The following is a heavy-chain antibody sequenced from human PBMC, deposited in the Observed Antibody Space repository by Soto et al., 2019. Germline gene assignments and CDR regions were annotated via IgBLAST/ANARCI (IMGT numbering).Heavy chain of an antibody. Sequence: TMSLPCTVSGASIIYVGFPWSWIRQSPGKGLEWIGYISHLENTYFHPSFKSRLTMSIDRSRNQFSLNLSSVTAADRVLYYCVRGGGYDPFVYWGQRVLDTVS. J-gene: IGHJ4*02. V-gene: IGHV4-30-2*06. CDR2: ISHLENT. D-gene: IGHD5-12*01. CDR1: GASIIYVGFP. CDR3: VRGGGYDPFVY.